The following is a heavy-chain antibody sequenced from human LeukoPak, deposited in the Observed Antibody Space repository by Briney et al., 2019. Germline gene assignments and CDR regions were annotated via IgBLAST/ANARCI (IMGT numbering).Heavy chain of an antibody. J-gene: IGHJ4*02. CDR1: GFTFSSYW. V-gene: IGHV3-7*01. D-gene: IGHD2-15*01. CDR2: IKQDGSEK. Sequence: PGGSLRLSCAASGFTFSSYWISWVRQAPGKGLEAVANIKQDGSEKYYVDSVKGRFTISRDTAKTSLYLQMNSLRAEDTAVYYCASLGRYCSGGRCKYYFYYWGQGTLVTVSS. CDR3: ASLGRYCSGGRCKYYFYY.